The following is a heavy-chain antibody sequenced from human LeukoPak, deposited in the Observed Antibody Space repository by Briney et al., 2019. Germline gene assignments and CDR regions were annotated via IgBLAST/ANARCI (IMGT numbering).Heavy chain of an antibody. CDR2: INPSGGST. CDR3: VSGTTDIVVVPATLRNYYFDY. D-gene: IGHD2-2*01. Sequence: ASVKVSCKASGGTFSSYAISWVRQAPGQGLEWMGIINPSGGSTSYAQKFQGRVTMTRDTSTSTVYMELSSLRSEDTAVYYCVSGTTDIVVVPATLRNYYFDYWGQGTLVTVSS. CDR1: GGTFSSYA. J-gene: IGHJ4*02. V-gene: IGHV1-46*01.